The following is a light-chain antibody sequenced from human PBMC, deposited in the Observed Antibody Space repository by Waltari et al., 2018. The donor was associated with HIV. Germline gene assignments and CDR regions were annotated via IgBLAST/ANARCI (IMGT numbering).Light chain of an antibody. CDR1: SPKLGSND. Sequence: QSVLTQPPSVSAAPGQRVTISCSGSSPKLGSNDVSWYQQLPGTAPKLLIFDNYKRPSGIPDRLSGSKSGTSATLGITGRQTGDEADYYCGTWDSGLSAVVFGGGTKLTVL. CDR2: DNY. J-gene: IGLJ3*02. CDR3: GTWDSGLSAVV. V-gene: IGLV1-51*01.